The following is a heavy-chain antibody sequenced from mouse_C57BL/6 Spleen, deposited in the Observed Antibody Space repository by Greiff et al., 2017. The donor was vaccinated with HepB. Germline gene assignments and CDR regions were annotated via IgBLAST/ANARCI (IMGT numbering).Heavy chain of an antibody. CDR2: INPNYGTT. V-gene: IGHV1-39*01. CDR3: ARGVPTVVPNWYFDV. CDR1: GYSFTDYN. D-gene: IGHD1-1*01. J-gene: IGHJ1*03. Sequence: VQLKESGPELVKPGASVKISCKASGYSFTDYNMNWVKQSNGKSLEWIGVINPNYGTTSYNEKFKGKATLTADKSSSTAYMELRSLTSEDSAVYFCARGVPTVVPNWYFDVGGTGTTVTVSS.